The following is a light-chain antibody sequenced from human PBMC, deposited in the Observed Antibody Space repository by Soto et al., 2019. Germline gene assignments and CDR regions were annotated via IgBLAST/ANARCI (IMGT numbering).Light chain of an antibody. J-gene: IGKJ1*01. CDR1: QSVTSNH. V-gene: IGKV3-20*01. CDR2: GAS. CDR3: QQYGSSPPEKT. Sequence: EIVLTQSPGTLSLSPGERATLSCRASQSVTSNHLAWYQQKPGQAPRLLIYGASSRATGIPDRFSGSGSGTDFTLTISRLEPEDFAVYYCQQYGSSPPEKTFGQGTKVEIK.